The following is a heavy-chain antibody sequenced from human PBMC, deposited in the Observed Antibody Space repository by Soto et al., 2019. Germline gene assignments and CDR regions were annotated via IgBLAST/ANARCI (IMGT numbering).Heavy chain of an antibody. J-gene: IGHJ6*03. Sequence: GASVKVSCKASGYTFTSYAMHWVRQAPGQRLEWMGWINAGNGNTKYSQKFQGRVTITRDTSASTAYMELSSLRSEDTAVYYCARGLTIVVVPAATHPLNFMDVWGKGTTVTVSS. D-gene: IGHD2-2*01. CDR2: INAGNGNT. V-gene: IGHV1-3*01. CDR1: GYTFTSYA. CDR3: ARGLTIVVVPAATHPLNFMDV.